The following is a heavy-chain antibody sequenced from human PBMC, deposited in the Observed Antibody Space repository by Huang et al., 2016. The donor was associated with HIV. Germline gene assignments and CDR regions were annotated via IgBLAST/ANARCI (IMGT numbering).Heavy chain of an antibody. CDR1: GASISSGGYS. CDR3: ARGDYDTRGYYGWFDP. V-gene: IGHV4-30-2*01. CDR2: ISPSVNT. D-gene: IGHD3-22*01. Sequence: QLRLQESGSGLVKPSQTLSLTCAVSGASISSGGYSWSWIRQPPGKGLEGIGYISPSVNTHHNQSLKSRVTTSVDKSKNQFSLKLNSLTAADTAVYYCARGDYDTRGYYGWFDPWGQGTLVTVSS. J-gene: IGHJ5*02.